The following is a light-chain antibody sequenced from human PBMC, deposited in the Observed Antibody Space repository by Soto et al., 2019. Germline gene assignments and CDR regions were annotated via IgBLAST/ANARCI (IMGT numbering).Light chain of an antibody. V-gene: IGKV3-15*01. CDR2: GAS. CDR1: QSVSSN. CDR3: QQYNNWPFT. Sequence: EIVMTQSPATLSGSPGERATLSCRASQSVSSNLAWYQLKPGQAPRLLISGASTRATGIPARFSGSGSGTEFTLSITSLQSEDFAVYYCQQYNNWPFTFGPGTKVDIK. J-gene: IGKJ3*01.